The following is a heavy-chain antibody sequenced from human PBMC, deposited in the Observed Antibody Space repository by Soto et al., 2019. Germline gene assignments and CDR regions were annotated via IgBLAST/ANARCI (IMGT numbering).Heavy chain of an antibody. V-gene: IGHV4-30-4*01. CDR2: IYYSGST. D-gene: IGHD4-17*01. J-gene: IGHJ5*02. Sequence: SETLSLTCTVSGGSISSGDYYWSWIRQPPGKGLEWVGYIYYSGSTYYNPSLKSRVTISVDTSKNQFSLKLSSVTAADTAVYYCARVKRRGYGDYVWFDPWGQGTLVTVSS. CDR1: GGSISSGDYY. CDR3: ARVKRRGYGDYVWFDP.